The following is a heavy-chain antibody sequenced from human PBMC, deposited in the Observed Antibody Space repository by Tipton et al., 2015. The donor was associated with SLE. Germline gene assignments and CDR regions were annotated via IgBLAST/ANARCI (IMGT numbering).Heavy chain of an antibody. CDR3: ARQSSRGYYYMDV. CDR1: GYTFSNYW. J-gene: IGHJ6*03. CDR2: IYTGDSDT. Sequence: QLVQSGAEVKKPGESLKISCKASGYTFSNYWIAWVRQMPGKGLEWMGLIYTGDSDTRYSPSFQGQVTISVDNSISTAYLQWSGLKASDTAIYYCARQSSRGYYYMDVWGKGTTVTVSS. V-gene: IGHV5-51*01. D-gene: IGHD5-24*01.